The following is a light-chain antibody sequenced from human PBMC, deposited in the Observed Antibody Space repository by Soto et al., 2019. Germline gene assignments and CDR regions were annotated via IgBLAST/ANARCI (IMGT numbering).Light chain of an antibody. V-gene: IGKV3-20*01. J-gene: IGKJ1*01. Sequence: IVLTQPLITPNSITRERAPLSYRASQSVSYYLAWYQQKPVQAPRPLIYDAPSRATGVPDRFSGSGSGTDFTLTISRLEPEDFAAYYCQQYGSSPRTFGQGTKVDIK. CDR1: QSVSYY. CDR3: QQYGSSPRT. CDR2: DAP.